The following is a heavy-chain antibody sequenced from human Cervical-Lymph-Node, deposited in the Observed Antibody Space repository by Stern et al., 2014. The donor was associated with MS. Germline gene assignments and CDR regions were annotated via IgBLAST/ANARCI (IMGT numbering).Heavy chain of an antibody. CDR1: GYTFTSYW. Sequence: EVQLEESGPEVKRPGESLKISCQASGYTFTSYWIGWVRQMPGKGLERIAIIFPGGSDIRYSPSFKGQVTISAVKSSSTAFLQWNNLKASDTAIYYCARQRYFDYWGQGTLVTVSS. J-gene: IGHJ4*02. V-gene: IGHV5-51*01. CDR3: ARQRYFDY. CDR2: IFPGGSDI.